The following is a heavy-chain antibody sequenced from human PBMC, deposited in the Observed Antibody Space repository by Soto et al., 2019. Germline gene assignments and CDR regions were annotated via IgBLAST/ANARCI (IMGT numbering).Heavy chain of an antibody. J-gene: IGHJ4*02. D-gene: IGHD3-9*01. CDR2: IYWDDDK. Sequence: GPTLVNPTQTLTLTCTFSGFSLSTSGVGVGWIRQPPGKALEWLALIYWDDDKRYSPSLKSRLTITKDTSKNQVVLTMTNMDSVDTATYYCEHRRYDFLTGYYVFDYWGQGSLVTVSS. CDR3: EHRRYDFLTGYYVFDY. V-gene: IGHV2-5*02. CDR1: GFSLSTSGVG.